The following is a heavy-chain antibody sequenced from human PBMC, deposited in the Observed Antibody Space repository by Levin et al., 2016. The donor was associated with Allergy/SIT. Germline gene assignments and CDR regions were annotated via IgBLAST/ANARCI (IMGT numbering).Heavy chain of an antibody. D-gene: IGHD4-17*01. CDR3: ARLRYGDSVGWFFDL. CDR2: IYYSGST. CDR1: GGSISSSIHY. V-gene: IGHV4-39*01. Sequence: SETLSLTCSVSGGSISSSIHYWGWIRQPPGKGLEWIGSIYYSGSTYYNPSLKSRVTMSVDTSKNQFSLKLSSVTAADTAVYYCARLRYGDSVGWFFDLWGRDTLVTVSS. J-gene: IGHJ2*01.